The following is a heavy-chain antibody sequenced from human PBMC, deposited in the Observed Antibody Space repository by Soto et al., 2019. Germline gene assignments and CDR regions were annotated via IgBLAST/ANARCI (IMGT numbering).Heavy chain of an antibody. J-gene: IGHJ4*02. CDR2: ISYSGDST. V-gene: IGHV3-23*01. CDR1: GFTFSSYA. Sequence: EVQLLESGGGLVQPGGSLRLSCAASGFTFSSYAMSWVHQAPGKGLEWVSAISYSGDSTYYADSVKGRFTISRDNSKNTLYLQMNSLRAEDTAVYYCAKRVAVAGPEDYWGQGTLVTVSS. CDR3: AKRVAVAGPEDY. D-gene: IGHD6-19*01.